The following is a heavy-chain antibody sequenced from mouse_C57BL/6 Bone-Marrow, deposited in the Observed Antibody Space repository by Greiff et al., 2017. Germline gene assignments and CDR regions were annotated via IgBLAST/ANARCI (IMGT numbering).Heavy chain of an antibody. Sequence: EVMLVESGGGLVQPGGSLSLSCAASGFTFTDYYMSWVRQPPGKALEWLGFIRNKANGYTTEYSASVKGRFTISRDNSQSILYLQMKALRAEDSATYYCARSVYDYDDFDGWGQGTTLTVSS. CDR1: GFTFTDYY. CDR2: IRNKANGYTT. CDR3: ARSVYDYDDFDG. J-gene: IGHJ2*01. V-gene: IGHV7-3*01. D-gene: IGHD2-4*01.